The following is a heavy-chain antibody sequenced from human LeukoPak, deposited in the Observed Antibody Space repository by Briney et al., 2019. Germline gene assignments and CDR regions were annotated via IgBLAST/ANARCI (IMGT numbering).Heavy chain of an antibody. CDR1: GYTFTSYG. J-gene: IGHJ5*02. D-gene: IGHD5-18*01. V-gene: IGHV1-69*06. Sequence: SVKVSCKASGYTFTSYGISWVRQAPGQGLEWMGGIIPIFGTANYAQKFQGRVTITADKSTSTAYMELSSLRSEDTAMYYCARNVDTAMVYNWFDPWGQGTLVTVSS. CDR3: ARNVDTAMVYNWFDP. CDR2: IIPIFGTA.